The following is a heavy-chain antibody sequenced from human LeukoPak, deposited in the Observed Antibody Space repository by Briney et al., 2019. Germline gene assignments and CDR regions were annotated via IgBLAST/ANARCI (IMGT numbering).Heavy chain of an antibody. CDR3: ARSSGYSSDDAFDI. CDR1: GGSISSYY. D-gene: IGHD3-3*01. V-gene: IGHV4-59*01. J-gene: IGHJ3*02. Sequence: SENLSLTCTVSGGSISSYYWSWIRQPPGKGLEWIGYIYYSGSTNYNPSLKSRVTISVDTSKNQFSLKLSSVTAADTAVYYCARSSGYSSDDAFDIWGQGTMVTVSS. CDR2: IYYSGST.